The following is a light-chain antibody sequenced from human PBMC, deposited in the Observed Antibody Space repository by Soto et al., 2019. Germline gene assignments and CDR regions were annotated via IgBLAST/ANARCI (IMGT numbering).Light chain of an antibody. CDR1: QSLLHSDGKTF. CDR3: LQYNSYPRT. J-gene: IGKJ1*01. CDR2: VAS. V-gene: IGKV1-17*01. Sequence: MTQTPLSLSVTPGQPASISCKSSQSLLHSDGKTFFYWYQQKPGKAPKRLIYVASSLQSGVPSRFSGSRSGTEFTLTISSLQPEDFATYYCLQYNSYPRTFGQGTKVDIK.